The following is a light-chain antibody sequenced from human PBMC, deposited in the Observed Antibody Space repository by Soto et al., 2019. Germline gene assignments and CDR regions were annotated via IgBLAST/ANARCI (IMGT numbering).Light chain of an antibody. Sequence: EVVMTQSPATLSVSPGERATLSCRASQSVSSSLAWYQQRPGQAPRLLIYGASTRATGLPARFSGSGSGTDFTLTISRLEPEDFAVYYCQQYGSSGTFGQGTKVEIK. V-gene: IGKV3-15*01. CDR1: QSVSSS. CDR2: GAS. J-gene: IGKJ1*01. CDR3: QQYGSSGT.